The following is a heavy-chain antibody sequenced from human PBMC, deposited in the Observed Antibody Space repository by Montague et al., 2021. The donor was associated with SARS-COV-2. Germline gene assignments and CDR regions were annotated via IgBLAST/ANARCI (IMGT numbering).Heavy chain of an antibody. CDR3: VRVNYDILTDYYFLDY. J-gene: IGHJ4*02. CDR1: GFPFGNYW. D-gene: IGHD3-9*01. Sequence: SLRLSFAASGFPFGNYWMHWVRQAPGKGLVWVSRISTDGSTTTYADSVKGRFTISRDNAKNTLYLQMNSLRAEDTAVYYCVRVNYDILTDYYFLDYWGQGTLVTVSS. V-gene: IGHV3-74*01. CDR2: ISTDGSTT.